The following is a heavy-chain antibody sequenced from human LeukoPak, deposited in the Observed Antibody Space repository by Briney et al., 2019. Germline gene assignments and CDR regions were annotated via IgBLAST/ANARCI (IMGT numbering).Heavy chain of an antibody. CDR2: ISYDGSNK. J-gene: IGHJ4*02. CDR3: AKAVHSSSSWQIDY. V-gene: IGHV3-30*18. D-gene: IGHD6-6*01. Sequence: SLRLSCAVSGFTFSSYAMHWVRQAPGKGLEGVAVISYDGSNKHYADSVKGRFAISRDNSKNTLYLQMNSLRPEDTAVFYCAKAVHSSSSWQIDYWGQGTLVTVSS. CDR1: GFTFSSYA.